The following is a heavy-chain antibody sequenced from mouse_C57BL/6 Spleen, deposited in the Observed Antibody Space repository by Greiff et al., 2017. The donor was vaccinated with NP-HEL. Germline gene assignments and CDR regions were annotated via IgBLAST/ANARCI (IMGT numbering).Heavy chain of an antibody. J-gene: IGHJ2*01. D-gene: IGHD4-1*01. CDR3: AREELYYFDY. CDR1: GYTFTSYW. CDR2: IHPNSGST. Sequence: QVQLKQPGAELVKPGASVKLSCKASGYTFTSYWMHWVKQRPGQGLEWIGMIHPNSGSTNYNEKFKSKATLTVDKSSSTAYMQLSSLTSEDSAVYYCAREELYYFDYWGQGTTLTVSS. V-gene: IGHV1-64*01.